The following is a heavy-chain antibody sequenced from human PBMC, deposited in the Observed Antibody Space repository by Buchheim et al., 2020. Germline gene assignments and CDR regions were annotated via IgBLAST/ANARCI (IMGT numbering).Heavy chain of an antibody. CDR2: ISGSGGST. Sequence: EVQLLESGGGLVQPGGSLRLSCAASGFTFSSYGMSWVRQAPGKGLEWVSGISGSGGSTYYADSVKGRFTISRDNSKKTLYLKMNSLRAEDTAIYYCAKSSSGWPREGDYWGQGTL. CDR3: AKSSSGWPREGDY. D-gene: IGHD6-19*01. V-gene: IGHV3-23*01. CDR1: GFTFSSYG. J-gene: IGHJ4*02.